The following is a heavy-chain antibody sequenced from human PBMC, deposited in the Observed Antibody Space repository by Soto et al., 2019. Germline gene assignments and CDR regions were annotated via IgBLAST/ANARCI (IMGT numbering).Heavy chain of an antibody. CDR1: GGSISSSSYY. D-gene: IGHD2-15*01. Sequence: QLQLQESGPGLVQPSETLSLTCTVSGGSISSSSYYWGWIRQPPGKVLEWIGRIYYSGSTYYNPSLKSRVTLSVETSKNQYSLRLSSVTAADEAVYYCARLVVAAPSGFWFDPWGQGTLVTVSS. V-gene: IGHV4-39*01. J-gene: IGHJ5*02. CDR3: ARLVVAAPSGFWFDP. CDR2: IYYSGST.